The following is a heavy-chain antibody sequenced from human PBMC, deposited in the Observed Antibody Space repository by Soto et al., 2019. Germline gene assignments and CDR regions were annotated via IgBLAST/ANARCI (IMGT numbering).Heavy chain of an antibody. J-gene: IGHJ5*02. V-gene: IGHV4-31*03. CDR2: IYYSGST. CDR3: AVGPDYADYWFDP. D-gene: IGHD4-17*01. CDR1: GGSISSGGYY. Sequence: SETLSLTCTVSGGSISSGGYYWSWIRQHPGKGLEWIGYIYYSGSTYYNPSLKSRVTISVDASKNQFSLKLSSVTAADTAVYYCAVGPDYADYWFDPWGQGTLVTVSS.